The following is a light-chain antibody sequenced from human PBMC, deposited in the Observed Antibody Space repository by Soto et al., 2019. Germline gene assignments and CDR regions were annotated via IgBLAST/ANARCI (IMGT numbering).Light chain of an antibody. J-gene: IGLJ2*01. V-gene: IGLV2-14*01. CDR2: DVS. CDR1: SSDVGGYNY. Sequence: QSALTQPASVSGSPGQSITISCTGTSSDVGGYNYVSWYQQHPGKAPKLMIYDVSNRPSGVSNRFSGSKSGNTASLTISGLPGEDEAEYYCSSYTSSSTLVVFGGGTKLTVL. CDR3: SSYTSSSTLVV.